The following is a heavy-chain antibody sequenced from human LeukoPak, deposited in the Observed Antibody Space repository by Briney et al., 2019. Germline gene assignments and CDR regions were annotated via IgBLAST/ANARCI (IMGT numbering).Heavy chain of an antibody. Sequence: SETLSLTCTVSGGSISSSSYYLGWIRQPPGKGLEWIANIYYNGSTYYNPSLKSRVTISVDTSKNQFSLKLSSVTAADTDVYYCARHDSSGYYYVRAYFDYWGQGTLVTVSS. CDR1: GGSISSSSYY. V-gene: IGHV4-39*01. CDR3: ARHDSSGYYYVRAYFDY. J-gene: IGHJ4*02. CDR2: IYYNGST. D-gene: IGHD3-22*01.